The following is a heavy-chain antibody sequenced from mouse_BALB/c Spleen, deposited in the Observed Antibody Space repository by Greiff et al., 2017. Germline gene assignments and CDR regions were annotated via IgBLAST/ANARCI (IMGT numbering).Heavy chain of an antibody. J-gene: IGHJ3*01. D-gene: IGHD2-3*01. CDR1: GFTFSSYA. CDR3: ARREEGYCWFAY. V-gene: IGHV5-6-5*01. CDR2: ISSGGST. Sequence: EVKLMESGGGLVKPGGSLKLSCAASGFTFSSYAMSWVRQTPEKRLEWVASISSGGSTYYPDSVKGRFTISRDNARNILYLQMSSLRSEDTAMYYCARREEGYCWFAYWGQGTLVTVSA.